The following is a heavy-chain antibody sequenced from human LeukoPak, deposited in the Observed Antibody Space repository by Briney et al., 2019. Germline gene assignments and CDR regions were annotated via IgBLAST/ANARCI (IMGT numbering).Heavy chain of an antibody. D-gene: IGHD3-22*01. J-gene: IGHJ4*02. V-gene: IGHV4-34*01. CDR3: ASLGYYDSSGYRY. CDR2: INHSGST. Sequence: PSETLSLTCAVYGGSFSGYYWSWIRQAPGKGLKWIGEINHSGSTNYNPSLKSRVTISVDTSKNQFSLKLSSVTAADTAVYYCASLGYYDSSGYRYWGQGTLVTVSS. CDR1: GGSFSGYY.